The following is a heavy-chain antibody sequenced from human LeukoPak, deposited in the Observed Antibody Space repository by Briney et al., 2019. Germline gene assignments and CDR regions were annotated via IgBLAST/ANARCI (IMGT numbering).Heavy chain of an antibody. Sequence: PSETLSLTCTVSGGSISSSSYYWGWIRQPPGKGLEWIGSIYYSGSTYYNPSLKSRVTISLDTSKNQFSLKLSSVTTADTAVYYCAGMPDILTGLDSWGQGTLVTVSS. CDR2: IYYSGST. V-gene: IGHV4-39*07. D-gene: IGHD3-9*01. CDR3: AGMPDILTGLDS. CDR1: GGSISSSSYY. J-gene: IGHJ4*02.